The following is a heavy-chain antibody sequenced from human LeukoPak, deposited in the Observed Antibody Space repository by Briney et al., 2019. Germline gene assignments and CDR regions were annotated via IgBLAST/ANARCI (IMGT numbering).Heavy chain of an antibody. V-gene: IGHV3-74*01. CDR1: GFTFSSYW. J-gene: IGHJ4*02. CDR2: INSDGSST. CDR3: ARRGDGYELDY. D-gene: IGHD5-24*01. Sequence: GGSLRLSCAASGFTFSSYWMHWVRQAPGKGLVWVSRINSDGSSTSYADSVKGRFTISRDNAKNTLYLQMNSLRAEDTAVYFCARRGDGYELDYWGQGTLVAVSS.